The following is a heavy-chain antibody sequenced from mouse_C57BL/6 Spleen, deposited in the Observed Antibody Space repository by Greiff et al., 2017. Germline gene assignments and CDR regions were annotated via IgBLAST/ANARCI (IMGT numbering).Heavy chain of an antibody. CDR3: ARGDYGNYD. J-gene: IGHJ2*01. CDR1: GYTFTDYS. Sequence: EVQLQQSGPELVKPGASVKISCKASGYTFTDYSMNWVKQSHGKSLEWIGDINPNNGGTSYNQKFKGKATLTVDKSSSTAYMELRSLTSEDSAVYYCARGDYGNYDWGQGTTLTVSS. D-gene: IGHD2-1*01. V-gene: IGHV1-26*01. CDR2: INPNNGGT.